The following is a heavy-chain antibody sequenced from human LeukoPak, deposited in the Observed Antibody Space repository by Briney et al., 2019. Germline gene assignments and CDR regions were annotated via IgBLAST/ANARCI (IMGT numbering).Heavy chain of an antibody. V-gene: IGHV3-23*01. D-gene: IGHD6-6*01. J-gene: IGHJ4*02. CDR2: ITATGSTT. Sequence: GGSLRHSRVPSGFTFFTYGPRRVRQALGKGREWGSAITATGSTTYYADSVKGAGTPSRDKAKSTRCLHKNTLRAADRGVYMCAKTVTYSSASVYCDCWGQGTLVTVSS. CDR3: AKTVTYSSASVYCDC. CDR1: GFTFFTYG.